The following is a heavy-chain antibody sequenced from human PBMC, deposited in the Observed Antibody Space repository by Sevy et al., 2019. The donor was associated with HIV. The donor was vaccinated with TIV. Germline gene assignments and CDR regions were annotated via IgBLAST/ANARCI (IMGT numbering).Heavy chain of an antibody. CDR2: ISGSGGST. D-gene: IGHD3-22*01. J-gene: IGHJ4*02. V-gene: IGHV3-23*01. CDR3: AKDLPITYYYDSSGYGFDY. CDR1: GFTISRYA. Sequence: GGSLRLSCAASGFTISRYAMSWVRQAPGKGLEWVSAISGSGGSTYYADSVKGRFTISRDNSKNTLYLQMNSLRAEDTAVYYCAKDLPITYYYDSSGYGFDYWGQGTLVTVSS.